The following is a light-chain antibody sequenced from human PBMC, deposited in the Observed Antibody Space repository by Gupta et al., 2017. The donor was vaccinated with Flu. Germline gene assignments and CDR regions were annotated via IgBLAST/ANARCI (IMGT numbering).Light chain of an antibody. J-gene: IGKJ5*01. CDR2: AAS. Sequence: DIQMTKSPSSLSASVGDRVTITCRASQGIILNLAWFPQKPGKGPKSLIYAASSLQSGVPPKFSFSGSVSGTDFTLTISSLQPEDSATYFCQQYKSYPPTFGQGTRLEIQ. CDR1: QGIILN. CDR3: QQYKSYPPT. V-gene: IGKV1-16*02.